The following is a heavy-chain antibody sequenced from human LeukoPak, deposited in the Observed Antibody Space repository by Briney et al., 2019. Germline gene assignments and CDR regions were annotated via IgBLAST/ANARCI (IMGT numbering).Heavy chain of an antibody. CDR3: ARGFRHSAVAGPY. V-gene: IGHV4-59*01. CDR2: IYYSGST. J-gene: IGHJ4*02. D-gene: IGHD6-19*01. CDR1: GGSISSYY. Sequence: PSETLSLTCTVSGGSISSYYWSWIRQPPGKGLEWIGFIYYSGSTNYNPSLKSRVTMSVDTSKNQFSLKLSSVTAADTAVYYCARGFRHSAVAGPYWGQGTLVTVSS.